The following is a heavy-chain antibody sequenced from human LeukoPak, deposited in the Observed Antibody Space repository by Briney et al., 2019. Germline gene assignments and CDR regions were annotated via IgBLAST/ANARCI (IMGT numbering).Heavy chain of an antibody. D-gene: IGHD3-3*01. J-gene: IGHJ4*02. Sequence: PSETLSLTCTVSGGSISSGGYYWSWIRQHPGKGLEWIGYIYYSGSTYYNPSLKSRVTISVDTSKNQFSLKLSSVTAADTAVYYCARGARGFLDYWGQGTLVTVSS. CDR2: IYYSGST. CDR1: GGSISSGGYY. CDR3: ARGARGFLDY. V-gene: IGHV4-31*03.